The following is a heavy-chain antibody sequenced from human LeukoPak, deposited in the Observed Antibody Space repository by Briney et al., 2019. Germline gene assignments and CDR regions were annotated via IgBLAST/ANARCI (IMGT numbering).Heavy chain of an antibody. CDR1: GGTFSSYA. CDR3: ARDSVSAIVHDAFDI. CDR2: IIPIFGTA. J-gene: IGHJ3*02. D-gene: IGHD3-16*02. Sequence: SVKVSCKASGGTFSSYAISWVRQAPGQGLEWMGGIIPIFGTANYAQKFQGRVTITADESTSTAYMELSSLRSEDTAVYYCARDSVSAIVHDAFDIGGQGTMVTVSS. V-gene: IGHV1-69*01.